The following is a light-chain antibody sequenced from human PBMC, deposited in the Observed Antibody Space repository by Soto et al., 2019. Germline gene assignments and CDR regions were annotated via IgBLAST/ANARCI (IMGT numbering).Light chain of an antibody. CDR3: QQYYSYSPLT. J-gene: IGKJ4*01. CDR2: DVS. Sequence: DIQMTQSPSTLSASVGERVTIACRASQSVSNWLAWYQQKPGRAPNLLIYDVSSLESGVPSRFSGSGSGTEFTLTISSLQPDDFTTYYCQQYYSYSPLTFGGGTKVDIK. CDR1: QSVSNW. V-gene: IGKV1-5*01.